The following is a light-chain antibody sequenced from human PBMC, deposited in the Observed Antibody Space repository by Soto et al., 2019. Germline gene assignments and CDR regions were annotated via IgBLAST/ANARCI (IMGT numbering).Light chain of an antibody. Sequence: EIVLTQSPGTLSLSPGERATLSCRASQSVSSNYLAWYQQKPGQAPRLLIYATSSRATGIPDRFSGSGSGTDFTLAISRLEPEDFAVYYCHQYGYSSWTFGQGTKVAIK. J-gene: IGKJ1*01. CDR3: HQYGYSSWT. CDR1: QSVSSNY. V-gene: IGKV3-20*01. CDR2: ATS.